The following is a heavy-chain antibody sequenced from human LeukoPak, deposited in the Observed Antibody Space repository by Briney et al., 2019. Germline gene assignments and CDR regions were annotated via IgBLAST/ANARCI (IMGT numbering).Heavy chain of an antibody. J-gene: IGHJ4*02. CDR3: ARGDYDYVWGSYRYYYFDY. V-gene: IGHV3-48*01. D-gene: IGHD3-16*02. CDR2: TSSSSSTI. Sequence: GGSLRLSCAASGFTFSSYSMNWVRQAPGKGLEWVSYTSSSSSTIYYADSVKGRFTISRDNAKNSLYLQMNSLRAEDTAVYYCARGDYDYVWGSYRYYYFDYWGQGTLVTVSS. CDR1: GFTFSSYS.